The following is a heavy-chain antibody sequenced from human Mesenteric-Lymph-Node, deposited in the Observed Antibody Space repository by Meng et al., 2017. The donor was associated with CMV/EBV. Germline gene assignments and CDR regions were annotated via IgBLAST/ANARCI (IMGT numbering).Heavy chain of an antibody. J-gene: IGHJ4*02. V-gene: IGHV1-3*04. CDR3: AGTNYWGFNY. CDR1: GYTFSSYA. CDR2: INIVEDKT. D-gene: IGHD3-16*01. Sequence: QVQLVQSGAEVKKPGASVKVSCKASGYTFSSYAMHWVRQAPGQRLEWMGWINIVEDKTKTSQNFQGRVTLTRDTSANTAYMELSSLRSDDTAVYYCAGTNYWGFNYWGQGTLVTVSS.